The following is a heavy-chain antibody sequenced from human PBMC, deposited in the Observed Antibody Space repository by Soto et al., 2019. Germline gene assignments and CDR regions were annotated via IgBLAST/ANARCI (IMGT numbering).Heavy chain of an antibody. V-gene: IGHV1-69*13. CDR3: ARGRRWLQSHAFDI. J-gene: IGHJ3*02. Sequence: ASVKVSCKASGGTFSSYAISWGRQAPGQGLEWMGGIIPIFGTANYAQKFQGRVTITADESTSTAYMELSSLRSEDTAVYYCARGRRWLQSHAFDIWGQGTMVTVSS. CDR2: IIPIFGTA. CDR1: GGTFSSYA. D-gene: IGHD5-12*01.